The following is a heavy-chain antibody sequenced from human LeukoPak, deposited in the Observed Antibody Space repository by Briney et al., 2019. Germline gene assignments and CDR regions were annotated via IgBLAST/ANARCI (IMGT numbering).Heavy chain of an antibody. D-gene: IGHD5-24*01. Sequence: ASVKVSCKASGYTFTGYYMHWVRQAPGQGLEWMGWINLNSGGTNYAQKFQGRVTMTRDTTISTAYMELSRLRSDDTAVYYCARGIKHWWLQVKYWGQGTLVTVSS. CDR1: GYTFTGYY. CDR2: INLNSGGT. CDR3: ARGIKHWWLQVKY. J-gene: IGHJ4*02. V-gene: IGHV1-2*02.